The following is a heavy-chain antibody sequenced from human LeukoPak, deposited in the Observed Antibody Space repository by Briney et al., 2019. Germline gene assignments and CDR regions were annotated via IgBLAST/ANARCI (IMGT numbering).Heavy chain of an antibody. CDR3: AKGLQQLGKNWFDP. V-gene: IGHV3-23*01. Sequence: GGSLRLSCAASGFTFSSYGMHWVRQAPGKGLEWVSAISGSGGSTYYADSVKGRFTISRDNSKNTLYLQMNSLRAEDTAVYYCAKGLQQLGKNWFDPWGQGTLVTVSS. D-gene: IGHD6-13*01. J-gene: IGHJ5*02. CDR2: ISGSGGST. CDR1: GFTFSSYG.